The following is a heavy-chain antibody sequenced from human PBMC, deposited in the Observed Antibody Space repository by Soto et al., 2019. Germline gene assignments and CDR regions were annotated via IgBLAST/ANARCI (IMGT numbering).Heavy chain of an antibody. CDR2: ISAYNGNT. Sequence: ASVEVSCKASRYTFTSYGISWVRQALGQGLEWMGWISAYNGNTNYAQKLQGRVTMTTYISTSTAYMELRSLRSDDTAVYYCARDRIAVAGQAYFQHWGQGTLATVS. D-gene: IGHD6-19*01. J-gene: IGHJ1*01. CDR3: ARDRIAVAGQAYFQH. CDR1: RYTFTSYG. V-gene: IGHV1-18*01.